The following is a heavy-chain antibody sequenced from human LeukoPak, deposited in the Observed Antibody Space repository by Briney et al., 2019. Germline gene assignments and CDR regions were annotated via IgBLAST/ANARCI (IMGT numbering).Heavy chain of an antibody. V-gene: IGHV1-18*01. CDR1: GYIFTSYG. D-gene: IGHD1-26*01. CDR2: ISAYNGNT. Sequence: ASVKVSCKASGYIFTSYGISWVRQAPGQGLEWMGWISAYNGNTNYAQKLQGRVTMTTDTSTSTAYMELRSLRSDDTAVYYCASGSYSLDAFDIWGQGTMVTVSS. J-gene: IGHJ3*02. CDR3: ASGSYSLDAFDI.